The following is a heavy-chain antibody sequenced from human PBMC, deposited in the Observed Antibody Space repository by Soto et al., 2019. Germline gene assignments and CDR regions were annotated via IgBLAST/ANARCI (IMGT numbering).Heavy chain of an antibody. D-gene: IGHD3-10*01. J-gene: IGHJ5*02. Sequence: PSETLSLTCTVSGDPISGYYWTWIRQPPGKGLELIGFIYYIGTTNYNPSLKSRVTISVDTSKNQFSLKLSSVTAADTAVYYCGRTYYIESLGPPFAPWGKGPRVPVSP. CDR3: GRTYYIESLGPPFAP. CDR2: IYYIGTT. CDR1: GDPISGYY. V-gene: IGHV4-59*08.